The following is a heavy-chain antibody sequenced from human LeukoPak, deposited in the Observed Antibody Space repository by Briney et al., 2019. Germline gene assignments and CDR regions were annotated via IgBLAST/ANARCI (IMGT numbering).Heavy chain of an antibody. J-gene: IGHJ4*02. Sequence: GGSLRLSCTASGFAFTSYSMNWVRQAPGKGLEWISYISTTTTTIYYADPVKGRFIISRDDARNSLYLQMNSLRAEDTAVYYCARDYYDSSGYYYVRVYFDYWGQGTLVTVSS. CDR1: GFAFTSYS. CDR2: ISTTTTTI. CDR3: ARDYYDSSGYYYVRVYFDY. V-gene: IGHV3-48*01. D-gene: IGHD3-22*01.